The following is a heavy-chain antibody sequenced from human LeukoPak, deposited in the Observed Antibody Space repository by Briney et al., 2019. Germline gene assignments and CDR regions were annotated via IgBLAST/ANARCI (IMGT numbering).Heavy chain of an antibody. Sequence: GGSRRLSCAASGFTISDYYMSWVRQAPEEGLEWVSYIISSSRYTNYADSVKGRFTISRDNAKNSLYLQMNSLRAEDTAVYYCAREEGYSFDYWGQGTLVTVSS. CDR3: AREEGYSFDY. V-gene: IGHV3-11*06. CDR1: GFTISDYY. CDR2: IISSSRYT. J-gene: IGHJ4*02. D-gene: IGHD6-13*01.